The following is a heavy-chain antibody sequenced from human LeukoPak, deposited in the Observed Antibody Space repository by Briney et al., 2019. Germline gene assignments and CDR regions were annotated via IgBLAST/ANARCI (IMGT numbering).Heavy chain of an antibody. CDR1: GFTFSSYN. D-gene: IGHD3-10*02. CDR2: ITSTGTYT. CDR3: AELGITMIGGV. Sequence: GSLRLSCAASGFTFSSYNMNWVRQAPGKGLEWVSSITSTGTYTFYADSVKGRFTISRDNAKNSLYLQMNSLRAEDTAVYYCAELGITMIGGVWGKGTTVTISS. J-gene: IGHJ6*04. V-gene: IGHV3-21*01.